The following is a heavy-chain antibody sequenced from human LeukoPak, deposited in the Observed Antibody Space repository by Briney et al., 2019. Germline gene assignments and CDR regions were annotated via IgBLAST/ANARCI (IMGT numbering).Heavy chain of an antibody. D-gene: IGHD1-26*01. CDR1: GYTFTSYY. J-gene: IGHJ4*02. V-gene: IGHV1-46*01. CDR2: INPSGGST. Sequence: ASVKVSCKASGYTFTSYYMHWVRQAPGQGLEWMGIINPSGGSTSYAQKFQGRVTMTRDTSTSTVYMAVSSLRSEDTAVYYCARSGELLTDHWGQGTLVTVSS. CDR3: ARSGELLTDH.